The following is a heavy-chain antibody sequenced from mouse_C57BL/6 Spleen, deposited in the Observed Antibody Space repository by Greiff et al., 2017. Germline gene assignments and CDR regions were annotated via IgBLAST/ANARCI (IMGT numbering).Heavy chain of an antibody. V-gene: IGHV1-82*01. Sequence: QVQLQQSGPELVKPGASVKISCKASGYAFSSSWMNWVKQRPGKGLEWIGRIYPGDGDTNYNGKFKGKATLTADKSSSTAYMQLSSLTSEDSAVYICARAESYYDYDPFAYWGQGTLVTVSA. CDR1: GYAFSSSW. CDR2: IYPGDGDT. CDR3: ARAESYYDYDPFAY. J-gene: IGHJ3*01. D-gene: IGHD2-4*01.